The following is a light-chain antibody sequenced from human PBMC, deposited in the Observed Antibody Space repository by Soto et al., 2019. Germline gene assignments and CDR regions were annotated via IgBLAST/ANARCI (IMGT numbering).Light chain of an antibody. CDR1: QSVSSD. V-gene: IGKV3-15*01. CDR2: GAS. J-gene: IGKJ1*01. Sequence: EIVMTQSPATLSVSQGERATLSCRASQSVSSDLAWYHQKPGQAPRLLIYGASTRAAGIPARFSGSGSGTEFTLTINSRQSEDFVVYYCQQYNNWPRTFGQGTKADI. CDR3: QQYNNWPRT.